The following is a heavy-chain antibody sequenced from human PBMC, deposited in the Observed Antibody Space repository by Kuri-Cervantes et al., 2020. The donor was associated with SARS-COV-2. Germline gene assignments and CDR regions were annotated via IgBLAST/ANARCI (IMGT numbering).Heavy chain of an antibody. Sequence: GASLKISWAACGFTFSDYYMSWIRQGPGKGLEWVSYISSSGSTIYYADSVKGRFTISRENAKNSLYLQMNSLRAEDTAVYYCAKKGDSSSWYPGAFDIWGQGTMVTVSS. J-gene: IGHJ3*02. V-gene: IGHV3-11*04. CDR3: AKKGDSSSWYPGAFDI. CDR2: ISSSGSTI. CDR1: GFTFSDYY. D-gene: IGHD6-13*01.